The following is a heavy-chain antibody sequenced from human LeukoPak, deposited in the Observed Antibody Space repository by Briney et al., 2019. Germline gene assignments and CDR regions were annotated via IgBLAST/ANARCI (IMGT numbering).Heavy chain of an antibody. CDR2: INPNSGGT. Sequence: ASVKVSCKASGYTFTGYYMHWVRQAPGQGLEWMGWINPNSGGTNYAQKFQGWVTMTRDTFISTAYMELSRLRSDDTAVYYCARTYSSGWYYFDYWGQGTLVTVSS. CDR1: GYTFTGYY. CDR3: ARTYSSGWYYFDY. V-gene: IGHV1-2*04. J-gene: IGHJ4*02. D-gene: IGHD6-19*01.